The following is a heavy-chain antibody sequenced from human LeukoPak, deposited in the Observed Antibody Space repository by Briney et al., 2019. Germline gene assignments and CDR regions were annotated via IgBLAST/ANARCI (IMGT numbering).Heavy chain of an antibody. Sequence: SETLSLTCTVSGGSISSSSYYWGWIRQPSGKGLEWIGSIYYSGSTYYNPSLKSRVTISVDTSKNQFSLKLSSVTAADTAVYYCASNIGRTGNYFDYWGQGTLVTVSS. CDR3: ASNIGRTGNYFDY. J-gene: IGHJ4*02. CDR1: GGSISSSSYY. V-gene: IGHV4-39*07. D-gene: IGHD7-27*01. CDR2: IYYSGST.